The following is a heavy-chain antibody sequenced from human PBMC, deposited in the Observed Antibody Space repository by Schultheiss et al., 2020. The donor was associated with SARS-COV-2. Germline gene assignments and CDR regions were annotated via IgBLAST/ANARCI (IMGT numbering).Heavy chain of an antibody. Sequence: GGSLRLSCAASGFTFSSYAMHWVRQAPGKGLEWVSSISSSSSYIYYADSVKGRFTISRDNAKNSLYLQMNSLRAEDTAVYYCARDLNRGYYVPALDYWGQGTLVTVSS. CDR1: GFTFSSYA. CDR2: ISSSSSYI. J-gene: IGHJ4*02. D-gene: IGHD3-22*01. CDR3: ARDLNRGYYVPALDY. V-gene: IGHV3-21*01.